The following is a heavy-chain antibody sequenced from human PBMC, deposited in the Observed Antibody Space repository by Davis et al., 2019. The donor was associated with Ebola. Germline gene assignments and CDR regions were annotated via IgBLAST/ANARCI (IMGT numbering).Heavy chain of an antibody. Sequence: GESLKISCAASGFSFSSYEMNWVRQAPGKGLEWVSHIGRNSETIFYTDSVKGRFTISRDNAKNSLYLQMNSLRVEDTAVYYCTRDETMPGTDFDSWGQGTLVTVSS. V-gene: IGHV3-48*03. CDR1: GFSFSSYE. CDR3: TRDETMPGTDFDS. D-gene: IGHD6-13*01. CDR2: IGRNSETI. J-gene: IGHJ4*02.